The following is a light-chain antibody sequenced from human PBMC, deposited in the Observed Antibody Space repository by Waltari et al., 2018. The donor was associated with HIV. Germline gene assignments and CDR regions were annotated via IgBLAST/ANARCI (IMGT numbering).Light chain of an antibody. CDR2: DNN. V-gene: IGLV1-51*01. J-gene: IGLJ3*02. Sequence: QSVLTQPPSVSAAPGQKVTISCSVSSTFGNDFVSWYQHLPGSAPKLLIDDNNKRPSGSADRCYGSKSGTSATLGITGLQTGDEADYYCGTWDASLSVGVFGGGTKLTVL. CDR1: SSTFGNDF. CDR3: GTWDASLSVGV.